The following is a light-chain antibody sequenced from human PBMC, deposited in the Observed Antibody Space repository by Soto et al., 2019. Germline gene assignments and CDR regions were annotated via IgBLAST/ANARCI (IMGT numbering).Light chain of an antibody. Sequence: EIVLTQSPATLSLSPGEGATLSCRASQSISSYLAWYQQKPGQAPRLLIYDASSRATGIPARFSASGSGTDFTLTISSLEPEDFAVYYCQQRSDWPPWTFGQGTKVEI. CDR1: QSISSY. CDR2: DAS. V-gene: IGKV3-11*01. CDR3: QQRSDWPPWT. J-gene: IGKJ1*01.